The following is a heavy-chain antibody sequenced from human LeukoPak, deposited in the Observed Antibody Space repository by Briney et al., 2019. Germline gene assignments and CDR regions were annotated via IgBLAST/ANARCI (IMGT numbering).Heavy chain of an antibody. CDR2: IYYSGST. CDR1: GGSISGYY. J-gene: IGHJ5*02. D-gene: IGHD6-13*01. V-gene: IGHV4-59*01. CDR3: ARHRLAAAGISWFDP. Sequence: SETLSLTCTVSGGSISGYYWSWIRQPPGKGLEWIGYIYYSGSTNYNPSLKSRVTISVDTSKNQFSLKLSSVTAADTAVYYCARHRLAAAGISWFDPWGQGTLVTVSS.